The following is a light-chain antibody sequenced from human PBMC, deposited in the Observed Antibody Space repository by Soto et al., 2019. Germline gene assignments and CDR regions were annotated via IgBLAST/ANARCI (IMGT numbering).Light chain of an antibody. Sequence: QSVLTQPASVSGSPGQSISISCTGTSSDVGGYNYVSWYQQHPGKAPKLMIFDVSDRPSGVSNRFSGSKSGNTASLTISGLRAEDEADYYCSSYTSSSTPGFGGGTKVTVL. J-gene: IGLJ2*01. V-gene: IGLV2-14*01. CDR3: SSYTSSSTPG. CDR1: SSDVGGYNY. CDR2: DVS.